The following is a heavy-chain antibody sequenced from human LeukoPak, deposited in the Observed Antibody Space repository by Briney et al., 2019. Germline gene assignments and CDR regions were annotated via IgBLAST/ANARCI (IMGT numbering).Heavy chain of an antibody. D-gene: IGHD4-17*01. CDR2: ISGSGDTT. CDR3: ARETGSAVGSTDFDY. Sequence: GGSLRLSCAASGFTFGSYAMSWVRQAPGKGLERVSSISGSGDTTYYADSVKGRFTISRDNSRNTLYLQMNSLRAEDTAVYYCARETGSAVGSTDFDYWGQGTLVTVSS. J-gene: IGHJ4*02. CDR1: GFTFGSYA. V-gene: IGHV3-23*01.